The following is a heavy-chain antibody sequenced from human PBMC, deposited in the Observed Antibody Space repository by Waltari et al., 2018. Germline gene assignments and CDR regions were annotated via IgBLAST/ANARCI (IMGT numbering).Heavy chain of an antibody. D-gene: IGHD4-17*01. Sequence: QVQLVQSGAEVKKPGSSVKVSCKASGGTFSSYTISWVRQAPGQGLEWMGRIIPTLGIANDAQKFQCRVTITADKSTNTAYMELSSLRSEDTAVYYCARDVYGDYSNWFDPWGQGTLVTVSS. CDR2: IIPTLGIA. J-gene: IGHJ5*02. V-gene: IGHV1-69*08. CDR3: ARDVYGDYSNWFDP. CDR1: GGTFSSYT.